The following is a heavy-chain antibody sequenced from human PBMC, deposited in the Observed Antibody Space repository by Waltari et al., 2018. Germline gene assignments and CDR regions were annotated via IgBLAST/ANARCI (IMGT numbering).Heavy chain of an antibody. J-gene: IGHJ6*02. D-gene: IGHD3-3*01. CDR3: ARVGYDLRYGMDV. V-gene: IGHV3-30*01. CDR1: GFTFSSYA. CDR2: ISYDGSNK. Sequence: QVQLVESGGGVVQPGRSLRLSCAASGFTFSSYAMHWVRQAPGKGLEWVAVISYDGSNKYYADSVKGRFTISRDNSKNTLYLQMNSLRAEDTAVYYCARVGYDLRYGMDVWGQGTTVTVSS.